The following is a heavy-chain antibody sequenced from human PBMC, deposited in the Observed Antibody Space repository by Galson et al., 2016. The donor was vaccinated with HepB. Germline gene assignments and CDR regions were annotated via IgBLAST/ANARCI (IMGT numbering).Heavy chain of an antibody. J-gene: IGHJ6*02. CDR3: ARGPESYYYGMDV. V-gene: IGHV1-18*04. CDR1: GYAFITFY. Sequence: SVKVSCKASGYAFITFYMHWVRQAPGQGLEWMGWISGYNGNTKYAQNFQGRVTMTTDASTSTAYMELRGLRSDDTAVYYCARGPESYYYGMDVWGQGTTVTVAS. CDR2: ISGYNGNT.